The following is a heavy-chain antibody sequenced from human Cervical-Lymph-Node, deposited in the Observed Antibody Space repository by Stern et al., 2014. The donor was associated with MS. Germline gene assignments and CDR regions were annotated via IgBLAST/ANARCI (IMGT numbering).Heavy chain of an antibody. D-gene: IGHD6-19*01. CDR1: GFTFSDYY. CDR3: AREPSSGWYADY. CDR2: ISGSATTI. V-gene: IGHV3-11*01. J-gene: IGHJ4*02. Sequence: VQLEESGGGLVKPGGSLRLSCAASGFTFSDYYMSWIRQAPGKGLEWFSYISGSATTIYYADSVRGRFSISRDNAGNSLYLQMNSLRAEDTAVYYCAREPSSGWYADYWGQGTLVTVSA.